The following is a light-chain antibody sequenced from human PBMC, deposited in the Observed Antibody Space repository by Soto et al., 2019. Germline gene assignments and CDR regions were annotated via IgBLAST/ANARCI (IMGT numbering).Light chain of an antibody. CDR1: SSDVGSYNF. CDR2: EGA. Sequence: QSALTQPASVSGSPGQSITISCTGTSSDVGSYNFVSWFQQHPGKVPKLIIYEGAERPSGVSNRFSASKSGNTASLTISGLQPEDEADYYCCSYAGPGTIFGGGTQLTVL. J-gene: IGLJ7*01. CDR3: CSYAGPGTI. V-gene: IGLV2-23*01.